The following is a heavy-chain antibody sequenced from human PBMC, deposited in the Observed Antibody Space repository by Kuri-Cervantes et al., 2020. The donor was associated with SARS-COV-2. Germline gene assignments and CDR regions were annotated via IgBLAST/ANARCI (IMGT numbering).Heavy chain of an antibody. CDR2: INHSGST. CDR3: ARDLQKWEQPEY. Sequence: GSLRLSCAVYGGSFSGYYWSWIRQPPGKGQEWIGEINHSGSTNYNPSLKSRVTISVDTSKNQFSLKLSSVTAADTAVYYCARDLQKWEQPEYWGQGALVTVSS. CDR1: GGSFSGYY. J-gene: IGHJ4*02. D-gene: IGHD1-26*01. V-gene: IGHV4-34*01.